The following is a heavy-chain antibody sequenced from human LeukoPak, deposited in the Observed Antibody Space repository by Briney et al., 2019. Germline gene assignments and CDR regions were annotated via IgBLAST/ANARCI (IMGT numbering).Heavy chain of an antibody. CDR1: GYTFTSYY. CDR2: INPSGGST. V-gene: IGHV1-46*01. D-gene: IGHD3-3*01. J-gene: IGHJ5*02. Sequence: ASVKVSCKASGYTFTSYYMHWVRQAPGQGLEWMGIINPSGGSTSYAQTFQGRVTMTRDTSTSTVYMELSSLRSADTAVYYCERDYSQYYDFWSGYYWFAPWGQGTLVTVPS. CDR3: ERDYSQYYDFWSGYYWFAP.